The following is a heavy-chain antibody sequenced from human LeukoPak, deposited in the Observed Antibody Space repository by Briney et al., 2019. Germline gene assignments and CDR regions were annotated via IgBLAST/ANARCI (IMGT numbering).Heavy chain of an antibody. Sequence: ASVKVSCKASGYTFTGYYMHWVRQAPGQGLEWMGIINPSGGSTSYAQKFQGRVTMTRDMSTSTVYMELSSLRSEDTAVYYCARDNCGGDCYLGHDAFDIRGQGTMVTVSS. CDR1: GYTFTGYY. CDR3: ARDNCGGDCYLGHDAFDI. V-gene: IGHV1-46*01. J-gene: IGHJ3*02. D-gene: IGHD2-21*02. CDR2: INPSGGST.